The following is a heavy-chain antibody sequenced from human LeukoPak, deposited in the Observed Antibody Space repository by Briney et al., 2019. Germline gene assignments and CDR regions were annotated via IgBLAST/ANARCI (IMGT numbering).Heavy chain of an antibody. CDR2: INPDNGGT. D-gene: IGHD5-12*01. CDR3: ARDPSNSGYDYLYYFDY. V-gene: IGHV1-2*02. J-gene: IGHJ4*02. CDR1: GYTFTGYY. Sequence: GSVKVSCKASGYTFTGYYMHWVRQAPGHGLEWMGWINPDNGGTNYAQKFQGRVTMTRDMSTSTAYMELSRLRSDDTAVYYCARDPSNSGYDYLYYFDYWGQGTLVTVSS.